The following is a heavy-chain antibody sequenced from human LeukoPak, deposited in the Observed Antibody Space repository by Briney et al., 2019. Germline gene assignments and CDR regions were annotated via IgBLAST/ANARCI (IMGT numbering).Heavy chain of an antibody. CDR1: GFTVSSNY. J-gene: IGHJ5*02. Sequence: GGSLRLSCAASGFTVSSNYMSWVRQAPGKGLEWVSAISGSGGSTYYADSVKGRFTISRDNSKNTLYLQMNSLRAEDTAVYYCAKDREGDNGPWGQGTLVTVSS. CDR3: AKDREGDNGP. CDR2: ISGSGGST. D-gene: IGHD2-21*02. V-gene: IGHV3-23*01.